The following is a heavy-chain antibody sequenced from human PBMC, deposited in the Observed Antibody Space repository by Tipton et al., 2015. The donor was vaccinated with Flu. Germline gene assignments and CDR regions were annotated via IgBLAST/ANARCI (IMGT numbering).Heavy chain of an antibody. CDR1: GGSFSSYY. J-gene: IGHJ6*02. CDR2: IFYTGSA. V-gene: IGHV4-59*01. CDR3: ARVTTNGLDV. D-gene: IGHD1-14*01. Sequence: LRLSCTVSGGSFSSYYWSWIRQPPGKGLAWIGDIFYTGSANYNPSLKGRVTISLDTSKHQFSLKLESVTAADTAVYYCARVTTNGLDVWGLGTTVTVSS.